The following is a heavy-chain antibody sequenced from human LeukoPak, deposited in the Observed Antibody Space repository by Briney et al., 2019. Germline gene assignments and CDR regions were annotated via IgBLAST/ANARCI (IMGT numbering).Heavy chain of an antibody. D-gene: IGHD3-10*01. J-gene: IGHJ3*02. CDR3: ARLSLSMVRERSAFDI. V-gene: IGHV4-39*07. CDR1: GGSISSSSYY. CDR2: IYYSGST. Sequence: SETLSLTCTVSGGSISSSSYYWGWIRQPPGKGLEWIGSIYYSGSTYYNPSLKSRVTISVDTSKNQFSLKLSSVTAADTAVYYCARLSLSMVRERSAFDIWGQGTTVTVSS.